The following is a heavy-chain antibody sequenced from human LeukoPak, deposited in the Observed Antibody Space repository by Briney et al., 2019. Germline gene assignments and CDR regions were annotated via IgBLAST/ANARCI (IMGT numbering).Heavy chain of an antibody. CDR2: ISASAGST. V-gene: IGHV3-23*01. J-gene: IGHJ6*03. D-gene: IGHD3-22*01. CDR3: AKEGTYYYDSSGYFNPSYYYYMDV. Sequence: GGSMRLSCAASGFSFSSSAMSWVRQAPGKGLEWVSTISASAGSTYYADSVKGRFTISRDSSKNTLYLQMNSLSAEDTAVYYCAKEGTYYYDSSGYFNPSYYYYMDVWGKGTTVTVSS. CDR1: GFSFSSSA.